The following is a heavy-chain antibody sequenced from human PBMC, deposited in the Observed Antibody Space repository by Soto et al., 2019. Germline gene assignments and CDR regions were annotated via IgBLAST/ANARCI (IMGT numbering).Heavy chain of an antibody. CDR2: IYYSGST. CDR3: ARHFTMVRGTYDY. J-gene: IGHJ4*02. V-gene: IGHV4-39*01. Sequence: QLQLQESGPGLVKPSETLSLTCTVSGDSITKSSYYWGWIRQPPGEGLEWIASIYYSGSTYYNPSLKSRVTISVDTSRDHVSLKLSSVAAADTAVYYCARHFTMVRGTYDYWGQGTLVTVSS. D-gene: IGHD3-10*01. CDR1: GDSITKSSYY.